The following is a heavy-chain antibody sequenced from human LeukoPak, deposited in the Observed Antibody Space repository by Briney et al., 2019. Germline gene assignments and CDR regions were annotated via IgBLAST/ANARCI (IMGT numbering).Heavy chain of an antibody. D-gene: IGHD6-13*01. J-gene: IGHJ2*01. CDR3: ARAAYSSTWYSRYFDL. V-gene: IGHV3-7*01. CDR2: IKQDGSEK. CDR1: GFSFSSYW. Sequence: AGGSLRLSCAASGFSFSSYWKSWVRHPQGKGLEWVANIKQDGSEKYYVASVKGRFTISRDNAKNSLYLQMNSLRAEDTAVYYCARAAYSSTWYSRYFDLWGRGTLVTVS.